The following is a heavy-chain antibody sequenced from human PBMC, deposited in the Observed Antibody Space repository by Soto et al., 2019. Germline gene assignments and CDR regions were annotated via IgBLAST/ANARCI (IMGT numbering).Heavy chain of an antibody. CDR2: IHNSGGT. J-gene: IGHJ5*02. D-gene: IGHD2-8*01. CDR1: GGSISSYY. Sequence: PSETLSVTCTVSGGSISSYYWSWSRQPPGKGLEWIGYIHNSGGTNYIPSLKSRVTISIDTPKNQFSLKLSSVTAADTAVYYCARAGLRCSAITGFDPWGQGNLLTVSS. CDR3: ARAGLRCSAITGFDP. V-gene: IGHV4-59*12.